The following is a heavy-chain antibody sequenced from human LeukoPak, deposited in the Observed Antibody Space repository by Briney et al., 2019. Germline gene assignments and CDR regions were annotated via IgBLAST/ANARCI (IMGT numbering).Heavy chain of an antibody. V-gene: IGHV1-2*02. J-gene: IGHJ5*02. D-gene: IGHD2-2*01. Sequence: ASVKVSCTASEYTFTGNYLTWLRQAPGQGFEWMGWTNPITGGTKFAQQFQGRVTMTRDTYISTVYMELTGLISDDTAVYYCARGGATVVNTRADWFDAWGQGTLVTVSS. CDR3: ARGGATVVNTRADWFDA. CDR1: EYTFTGNY. CDR2: TNPITGGT.